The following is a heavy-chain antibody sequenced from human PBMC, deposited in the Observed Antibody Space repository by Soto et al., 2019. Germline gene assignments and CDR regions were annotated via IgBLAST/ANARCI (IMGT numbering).Heavy chain of an antibody. V-gene: IGHV3-74*01. J-gene: IGHJ4*02. Sequence: EVQLVESGGGLFQPGGSLRLSCAASGFTFSIYWMHWVRQAPGKGLVWVSHISSDGSSTRYADSVKGRFTISRDNAKNTLYLQMNSLRAEDTAVYDCATTNLYGANAAAGYWGQGTLVTVSS. CDR3: ATTNLYGANAAAGY. CDR2: ISSDGSST. D-gene: IGHD6-13*01. CDR1: GFTFSIYW.